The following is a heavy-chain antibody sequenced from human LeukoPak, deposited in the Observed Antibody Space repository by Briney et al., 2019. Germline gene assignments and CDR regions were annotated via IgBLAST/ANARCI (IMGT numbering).Heavy chain of an antibody. CDR2: NIGYGGST. D-gene: IGHD6-19*01. CDR1: GFTFSSYS. CDR3: WKDRYSSGWRTYFDY. J-gene: IGHJ4*02. Sequence: GSPRLPCSASGFTFSSYSMRCVRQDPGKGLVGCLANIGYGGSTNYAASVKGRFTISRDNSKNNLFLKINNVRAEDTAGLYCWKDRYSSGWRTYFDYWGQGTLVTVPS. V-gene: IGHV3-23*01.